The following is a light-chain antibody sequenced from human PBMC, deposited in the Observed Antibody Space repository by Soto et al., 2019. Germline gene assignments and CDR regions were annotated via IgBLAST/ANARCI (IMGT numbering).Light chain of an antibody. CDR3: SSYTTSSTYV. J-gene: IGLJ1*01. V-gene: IGLV2-14*02. CDR2: EVS. CDR1: SRDVGSYNL. Sequence: QSALAQPASVSGSPGQWITISRTGTSRDVGSYNLVSWYPLHPGKAPKLMIYEVSNRPSGISNRFSGSKSDNTASLTISGLQAADEADYYCSSYTTSSTYVFGTGTKV.